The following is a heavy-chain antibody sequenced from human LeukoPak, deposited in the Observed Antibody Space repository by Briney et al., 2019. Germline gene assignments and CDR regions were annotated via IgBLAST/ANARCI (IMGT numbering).Heavy chain of an antibody. CDR1: GGSISSGSYY. J-gene: IGHJ5*02. CDR3: ARGSKMLGYNWFDP. V-gene: IGHV4-61*09. Sequence: PSQTLSLTCTVSGGSISSGSYYWSWIRQPAGKGLEWIGEINHSGSTNYIPSLKSRVTISVDTSKNQFSLKLSSVTAADTAVYYCARGSKMLGYNWFDPWGQGTLVTVSS. D-gene: IGHD1-26*01. CDR2: INHSGST.